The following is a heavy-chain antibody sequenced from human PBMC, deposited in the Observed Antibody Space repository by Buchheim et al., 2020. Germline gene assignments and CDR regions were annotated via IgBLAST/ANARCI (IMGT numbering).Heavy chain of an antibody. Sequence: QVQLVESGGGVVQPGRSLRLSCAASGFTFSTYAMHWVRQAPGKGLEWVALTAYDGNTKYYADSVKGRFTISRDTSRNTLYLQMNSLRTEDTAVYYCARGENSGNYFEGWLDPWGQGTL. D-gene: IGHD1-26*01. CDR1: GFTFSTYA. V-gene: IGHV3-30-3*01. CDR2: TAYDGNTK. CDR3: ARGENSGNYFEGWLDP. J-gene: IGHJ5*02.